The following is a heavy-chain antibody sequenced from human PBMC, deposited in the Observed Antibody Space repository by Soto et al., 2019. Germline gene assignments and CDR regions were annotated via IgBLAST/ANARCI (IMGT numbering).Heavy chain of an antibody. J-gene: IGHJ3*02. Sequence: EVQLLESGGGLVQPGGSLGLSCAGSGLTFSSYAMTWVRQAPGKGLEWVSGLSGGGGNTDYADSVKGRFTISRDNSRNTLYLQMNSRRAEDTAVYYCAKVVQGIYYKGGFDIWGQGTMVTVSS. CDR3: AKVVQGIYYKGGFDI. V-gene: IGHV3-23*01. D-gene: IGHD3-10*01. CDR2: LSGGGGNT. CDR1: GLTFSSYA.